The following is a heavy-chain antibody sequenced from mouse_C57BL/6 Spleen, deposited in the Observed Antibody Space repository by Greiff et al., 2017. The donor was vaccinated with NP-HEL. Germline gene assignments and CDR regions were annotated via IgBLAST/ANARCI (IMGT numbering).Heavy chain of an antibody. CDR2: IDPSDSET. V-gene: IGHV1-52*01. J-gene: IGHJ4*01. CDR1: GYTFTSYW. Sequence: VQLQQPGAELVRPGSSVTLSCKASGYTFTSYWMHWVKQRPIQGLEWIGNIDPSDSETHYNQKFKDKATLTVDKSSSTAYMQLSSLTAEDSAVYYCARVFYYAMDYWGQGTSVTVSS. CDR3: ARVFYYAMDY.